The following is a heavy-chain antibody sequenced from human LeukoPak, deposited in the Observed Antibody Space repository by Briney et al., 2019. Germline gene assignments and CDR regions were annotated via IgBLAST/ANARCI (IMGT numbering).Heavy chain of an antibody. J-gene: IGHJ4*02. CDR1: GFTFSSSA. Sequence: PGGSLRLSCAAPGFTFSSSAMSWVRQAPGKGLEWVSTISGSGSRTYCADSVKGRFTISRDNSKNTLYLQMNSLRAEDTAVYYCAKEALYSGGYYDCWGQGTLVTVSS. CDR2: ISGSGSRT. V-gene: IGHV3-23*01. D-gene: IGHD1-26*01. CDR3: AKEALYSGGYYDC.